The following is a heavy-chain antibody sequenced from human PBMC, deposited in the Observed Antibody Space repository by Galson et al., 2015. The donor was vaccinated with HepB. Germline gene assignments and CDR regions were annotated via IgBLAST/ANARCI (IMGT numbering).Heavy chain of an antibody. V-gene: IGHV1-18*04. D-gene: IGHD6-19*01. CDR3: ALRGVIAVAGMPIDY. CDR1: GYTFTSYG. CDR2: ISAYNGNT. J-gene: IGHJ4*02. Sequence: QSGAEVKKPGASVKVSCKASGYTFTSYGISWVRQAPGQGLEWMGWISAYNGNTNYAQKLQGRVTMTTDTSTSTAYMELRSLRSDDTAVYYCALRGVIAVAGMPIDYWGQGTLVTVSS.